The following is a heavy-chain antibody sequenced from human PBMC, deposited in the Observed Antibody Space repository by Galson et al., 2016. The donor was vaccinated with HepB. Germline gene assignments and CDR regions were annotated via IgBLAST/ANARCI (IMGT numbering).Heavy chain of an antibody. CDR3: ARLRWGSSLFGAYGY. V-gene: IGHV3-30*12. CDR1: GFFFSTFG. J-gene: IGHJ4*02. CDR2: ISYDGKNK. Sequence: SLRLSCAASGFFFSTFGMHWVRQAPGKGLEWVALISYDGKNKDYADSVKGRFTISRDNSKNTVFLQMDSLRAEDSAVYFCARLRWGSSLFGAYGYWGPGTLVTVSS. D-gene: IGHD3-10*02.